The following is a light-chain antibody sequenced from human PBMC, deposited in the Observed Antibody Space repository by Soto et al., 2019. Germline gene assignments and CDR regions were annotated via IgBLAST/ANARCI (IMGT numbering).Light chain of an antibody. V-gene: IGKV1-5*03. J-gene: IGKJ1*01. CDR1: QSISSW. CDR3: QQYNSYSWT. CDR2: KAS. Sequence: DIQMTQSPSTLSASVRDRVTITCRASQSISSWLAWYQQKPGKAPKLLIYKASSLESGVPSRFSGSGSGTDFTLTISSLQPDDFATYYCQQYNSYSWTFGQGTKVDIK.